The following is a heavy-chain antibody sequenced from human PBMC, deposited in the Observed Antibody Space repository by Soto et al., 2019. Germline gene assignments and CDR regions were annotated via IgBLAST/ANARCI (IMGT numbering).Heavy chain of an antibody. J-gene: IGHJ6*02. Sequence: GASVKVSCKASGYSFINYHIHWVRQAPGQRLEWMGWISAGDGSTKYSQKFQARVTITRDTSARTAYMDLSSLRSADTAVYYCARVRSLYYGMDVWGQGTTVTVSS. CDR2: ISAGDGST. CDR3: ARVRSLYYGMDV. V-gene: IGHV1-3*01. CDR1: GYSFINYH.